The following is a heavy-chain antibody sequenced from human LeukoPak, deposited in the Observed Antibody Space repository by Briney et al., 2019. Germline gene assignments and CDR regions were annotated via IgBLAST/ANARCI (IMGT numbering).Heavy chain of an antibody. Sequence: GGSLRLSCTASGFTFINYWMNWVRQAPGKGLVWVSRINSDGRSTNYADSVKGRFTISRDNAKNTLYLQMNSLRAEDTAVYYCTRGQGSGSYYIDWGQGTLVTVSS. D-gene: IGHD3-10*01. CDR1: GFTFINYW. CDR2: INSDGRST. V-gene: IGHV3-74*01. J-gene: IGHJ4*02. CDR3: TRGQGSGSYYID.